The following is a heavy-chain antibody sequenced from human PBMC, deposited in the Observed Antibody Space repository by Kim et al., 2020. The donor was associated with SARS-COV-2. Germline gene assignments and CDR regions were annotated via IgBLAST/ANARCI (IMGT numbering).Heavy chain of an antibody. D-gene: IGHD3-9*01. CDR2: TRNKTNSYTT. Sequence: GGSLRLSCAASGFTFSDHYMDWVRQAPGKGLEWVARTRNKTNSYTTAYAASVRFRITISRDDSKNSLYLQMNSLKTEDTAVYYCAREPPYYYGILTGYHFDWYFDLWGRGTLVTVSS. CDR3: AREPPYYYGILTGYHFDWYFDL. V-gene: IGHV3-72*01. CDR1: GFTFSDHY. J-gene: IGHJ2*01.